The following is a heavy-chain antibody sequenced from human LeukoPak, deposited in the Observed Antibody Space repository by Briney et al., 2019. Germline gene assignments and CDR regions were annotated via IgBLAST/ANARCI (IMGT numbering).Heavy chain of an antibody. D-gene: IGHD5-18*01. CDR3: AKNRYSYGVADY. CDR2: ISGSGGST. J-gene: IGHJ4*02. CDR1: GFTFSSYA. V-gene: IGHV3-23*01. Sequence: PGGSLRLSCVASGFTFSSYAMSWVRQAPGKGLEWVSAISGSGGSTYYADSVKGRFTISRDNSKNTLYLQMNSLRAEDTAVYYCAKNRYSYGVADYWGQGTLVTVSS.